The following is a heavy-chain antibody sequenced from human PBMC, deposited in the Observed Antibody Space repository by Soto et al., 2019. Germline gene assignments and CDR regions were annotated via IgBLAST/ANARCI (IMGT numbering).Heavy chain of an antibody. Sequence: SETLSLTCTVSGDSVNDYYWSWIRQPPGQGLEWIGYIYNSGNTNYNPSLKSRVTISVDTSKNQFFLRLTSVTAADTAVYYCARARGGYFDYWGQGTLVTVSS. J-gene: IGHJ4*02. CDR2: IYNSGNT. V-gene: IGHV4-59*02. D-gene: IGHD3-10*01. CDR1: GDSVNDYY. CDR3: ARARGGYFDY.